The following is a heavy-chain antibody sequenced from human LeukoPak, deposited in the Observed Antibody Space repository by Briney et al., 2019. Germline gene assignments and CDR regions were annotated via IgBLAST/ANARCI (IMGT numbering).Heavy chain of an antibody. CDR3: AKNAREIDY. V-gene: IGHV3-23*01. Sequence: GGSLRLSCATSGFTFSSYAMSWVRQTPGKGLEWVSTISSYGGTKNYADSVKGRFTISRANSKNTLYLQMNSLRAEDTAVYYCAKNAREIDYWGQGTLVTVSS. J-gene: IGHJ4*02. CDR2: ISSYGGTK. CDR1: GFTFSSYA.